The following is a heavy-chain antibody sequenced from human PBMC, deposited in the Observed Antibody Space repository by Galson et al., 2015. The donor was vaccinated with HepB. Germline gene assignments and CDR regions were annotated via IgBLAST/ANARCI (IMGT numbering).Heavy chain of an antibody. D-gene: IGHD2-15*01. CDR3: AKDGIRVANNPYHFHY. Sequence: SLRLSCAASGFTFSRYAMTWVRQAPGKGLEWVSSITSSGGNSYYTDSVKGRFTVSRDNSKNTLLLQLNSLGAEDTAMYFCAKDGIRVANNPYHFHYWGQGTLVTVSS. V-gene: IGHV3-23*01. CDR2: ITSSGGNS. CDR1: GFTFSRYA. J-gene: IGHJ4*02.